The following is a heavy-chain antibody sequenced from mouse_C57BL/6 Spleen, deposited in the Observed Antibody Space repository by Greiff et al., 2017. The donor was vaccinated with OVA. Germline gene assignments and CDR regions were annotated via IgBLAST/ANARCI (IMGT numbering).Heavy chain of an antibody. CDR1: GYTFTSYW. Sequence: QVQLKESGAELVRPGSSVKLSCKASGYTFTSYWMDWVKQRPGQGLEWIGNIYPSDSETHYNQKFKDKATLTVDKSSSTAYMQLSSLTSEDSAVYYCARRGVDYDEGFFAYWGQGTLVTVSA. CDR2: IYPSDSET. J-gene: IGHJ3*01. D-gene: IGHD2-4*01. V-gene: IGHV1-61*01. CDR3: ARRGVDYDEGFFAY.